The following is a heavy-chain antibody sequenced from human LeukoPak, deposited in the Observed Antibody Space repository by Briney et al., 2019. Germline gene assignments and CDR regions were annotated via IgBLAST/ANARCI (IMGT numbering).Heavy chain of an antibody. CDR3: AELGITMIGGV. J-gene: IGHJ6*04. CDR1: GYSISSGYF. CDR2: INYRETT. Sequence: SETLSLTCTVSGYSISSGYFWAWIRQPPGKGLEWIGSINYRETTYYKSSLKSRLTISVDTSKNQLSLKLASVTATDTAVYYCAELGITMIGGVWGKGTTVTISS. D-gene: IGHD3-10*02. V-gene: IGHV4-38-2*02.